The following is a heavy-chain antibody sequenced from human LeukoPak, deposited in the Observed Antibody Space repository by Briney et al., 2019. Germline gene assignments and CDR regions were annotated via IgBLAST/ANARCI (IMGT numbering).Heavy chain of an antibody. J-gene: IGHJ4*02. D-gene: IGHD3-16*01. Sequence: VASVKVSCKASGYTFTGYYMHWVRQAPGQGLEWMGWINPNSGVTNYAQNFQGRVTMTRDTSISTAYMELTWLSSDDTAVYYCARERSNGGLRLDFWGQGTLVTASS. CDR1: GYTFTGYY. CDR2: INPNSGVT. CDR3: ARERSNGGLRLDF. V-gene: IGHV1-2*02.